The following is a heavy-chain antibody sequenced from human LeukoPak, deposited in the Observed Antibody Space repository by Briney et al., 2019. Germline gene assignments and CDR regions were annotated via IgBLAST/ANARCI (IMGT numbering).Heavy chain of an antibody. V-gene: IGHV3-21*01. CDR2: ISSSSSYI. D-gene: IGHD1-26*01. Sequence: GGSLRLSCAASGFTFSSYSMNWVRQAPGKGLEWVSSISSSSSYIYYADSVKGRFTISRDNAKNSLYLQMNSLRAEDTAVYYCARIGIVGAIMNAFDIWGQGTMVTVSS. CDR3: ARIGIVGAIMNAFDI. J-gene: IGHJ3*02. CDR1: GFTFSSYS.